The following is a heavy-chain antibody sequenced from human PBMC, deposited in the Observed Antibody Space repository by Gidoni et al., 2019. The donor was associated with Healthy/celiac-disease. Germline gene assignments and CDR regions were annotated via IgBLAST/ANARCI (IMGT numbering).Heavy chain of an antibody. CDR1: GFSLSNARMG. J-gene: IGHJ4*02. V-gene: IGHV2-26*01. Sequence: QVTLKESGPVLVKPTETLTLTCTVSGFSLSNARMGVSWIRQPPVKALEWLAHIFSNDEKSYSTSLKSRLTISKDTSKSQVVLTMTNMDPVDTATYYCARILRTYYDFWSGYNGREIDYWGQGTLVTVSS. CDR2: IFSNDEK. CDR3: ARILRTYYDFWSGYNGREIDY. D-gene: IGHD3-3*01.